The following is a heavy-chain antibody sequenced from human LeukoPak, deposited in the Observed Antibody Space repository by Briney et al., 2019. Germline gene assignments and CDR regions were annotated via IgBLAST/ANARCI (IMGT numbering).Heavy chain of an antibody. CDR2: INQSGST. CDR3: ARRWNARLYNWFDP. CDR1: GGSFSGYY. Sequence: SETLSLTCAVYGGSFSGYYWNWIRQSPGKGLEWIGEINQSGSTSYNPSLKSRVTISVDTSKNNFSLKVSSVTAADTAVYYCARRWNARLYNWFDPWGQGTLVTVSS. D-gene: IGHD1-1*01. V-gene: IGHV4-34*01. J-gene: IGHJ5*02.